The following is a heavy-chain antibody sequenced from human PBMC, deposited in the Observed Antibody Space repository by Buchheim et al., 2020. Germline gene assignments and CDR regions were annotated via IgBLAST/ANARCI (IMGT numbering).Heavy chain of an antibody. CDR2: IYYSGST. D-gene: IGHD3-16*01. Sequence: QVQLQESGPGLVKPSETLSLTCTVSGGSISSYYWSWIRQPPGKGLEWIGYIYYSGSTNYNPSLKSRVTISVDTSKNQFSLKLSSVTAADTAVYYCARGGTVWNWFDPWGQGTL. CDR3: ARGGTVWNWFDP. V-gene: IGHV4-59*01. CDR1: GGSISSYY. J-gene: IGHJ5*02.